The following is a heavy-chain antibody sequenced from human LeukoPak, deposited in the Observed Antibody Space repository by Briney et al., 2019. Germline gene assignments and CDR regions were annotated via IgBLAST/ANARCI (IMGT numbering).Heavy chain of an antibody. CDR1: GFTFSSYE. Sequence: GGSLRLSCAASGFTFSSYEMNWVRQAPGKGLEWVSYIGRSGSTIYYADSVKGRFTISRDNAKNSLYLQMNSLRAEDTAVYYCARLALRESSSWYYWFDLWGQGTLVTVSS. V-gene: IGHV3-48*03. D-gene: IGHD6-13*01. J-gene: IGHJ5*02. CDR3: ARLALRESSSWYYWFDL. CDR2: IGRSGSTI.